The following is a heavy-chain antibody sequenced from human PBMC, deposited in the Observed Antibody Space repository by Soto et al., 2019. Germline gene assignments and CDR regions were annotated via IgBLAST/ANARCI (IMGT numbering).Heavy chain of an antibody. CDR1: GWSFSDYY. J-gene: IGHJ4*02. CDR2: IHYSGST. CDR3: TRGGDAYKNGH. Sequence: SETLSLPCAVFGWSFSDYYWTWIRQPPGTGLEWIGLIHYSGSTNYNPSLKSRVTMSVDTSKNQFSLKLTSVNAADTAVYYCTRGGDAYKNGHWGQGTLVTVSS. V-gene: IGHV4-59*01. D-gene: IGHD2-21*01.